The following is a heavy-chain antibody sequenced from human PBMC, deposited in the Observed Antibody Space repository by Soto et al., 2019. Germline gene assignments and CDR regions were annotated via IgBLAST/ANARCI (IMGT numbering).Heavy chain of an antibody. Sequence: PSETLSLTCTVSGGSISSYYWSWIRQPPGKGLEWIGYIYYSGSTNYNPSLKSRVTISVDTSKNQFSLKLSSVTAADTAVYYCARGLRLGELSLPDVWGQGTTVTVSS. D-gene: IGHD3-16*02. J-gene: IGHJ6*02. V-gene: IGHV4-59*01. CDR2: IYYSGST. CDR3: ARGLRLGELSLPDV. CDR1: GGSISSYY.